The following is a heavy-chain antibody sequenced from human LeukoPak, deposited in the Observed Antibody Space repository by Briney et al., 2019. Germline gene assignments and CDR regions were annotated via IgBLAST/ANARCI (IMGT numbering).Heavy chain of an antibody. CDR3: GSTPQYSSGRLSDY. CDR2: IYYSGST. CDR1: GGSISSYY. V-gene: IGHV4-30-4*08. D-gene: IGHD6-19*01. Sequence: SETLSLTCSVSGGSISSYYWSSVRQPPGKGLECIGYIYYSGSTSYNPSLKSRVTISVDTSKNQFSLKLSSVTAPATAVYHCGSTPQYSSGRLSDYWRQGTLVTVSS. J-gene: IGHJ4*02.